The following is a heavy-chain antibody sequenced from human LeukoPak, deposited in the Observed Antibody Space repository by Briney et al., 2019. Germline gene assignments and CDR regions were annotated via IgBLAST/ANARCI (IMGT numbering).Heavy chain of an antibody. V-gene: IGHV4-39*01. Sequence: SETLSLTCLVSGDSVSNSRYYWAWIRQPPGKGLEWIGTIYHSGTTSYYPSLQSRVTISVDTSKNQFSLKVKSVTAADTAIYFCARRNGNWETFDFWGQGTKVTVS. CDR2: IYHSGTT. CDR1: GDSVSNSRYY. J-gene: IGHJ3*01. CDR3: ARRNGNWETFDF. D-gene: IGHD7-27*01.